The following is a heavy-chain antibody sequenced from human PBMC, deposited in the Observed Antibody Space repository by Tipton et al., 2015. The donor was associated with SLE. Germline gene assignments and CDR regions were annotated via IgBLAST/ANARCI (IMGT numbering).Heavy chain of an antibody. Sequence: QLVQSGAEVKKPGASVKVSCKASGYTFTSYGISWVRQAPGQGLEWMGWISAYSGGTNYAQKFQGRVTMTRDTSISTAYMELSRLRSDDTAVYYCARAMVQGVTYFDYWGQGTLVTVSS. J-gene: IGHJ4*02. D-gene: IGHD3-10*01. CDR1: GYTFTSYG. CDR2: ISAYSGGT. V-gene: IGHV1-2*02. CDR3: ARAMVQGVTYFDY.